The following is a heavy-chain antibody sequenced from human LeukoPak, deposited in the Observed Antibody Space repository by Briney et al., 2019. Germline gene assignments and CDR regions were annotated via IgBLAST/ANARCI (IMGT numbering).Heavy chain of an antibody. D-gene: IGHD1-26*01. V-gene: IGHV4-59*12. Sequence: SETLSLTCTVSGGSISSYYWSWIRQPPGKGLEWIGYIYYSGSTNYNPSLKSRVTISVDTSKNQFSLKLSSVTAADTAVYYCARDLSGSQGGDYWGQGTLVTVSS. CDR2: IYYSGST. J-gene: IGHJ4*02. CDR3: ARDLSGSQGGDY. CDR1: GGSISSYY.